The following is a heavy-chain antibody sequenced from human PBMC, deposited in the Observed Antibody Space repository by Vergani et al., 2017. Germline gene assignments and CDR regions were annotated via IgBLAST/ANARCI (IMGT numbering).Heavy chain of an antibody. V-gene: IGHV3-9*01. J-gene: IGHJ6*02. CDR2: ISWTSGSI. D-gene: IGHD5-12*01. CDR3: AKDVGATPLYYYGMDV. CDR1: GFTFDDYA. Sequence: EVQLVESGGGLVQPGRSLRLSCAASGFTFDDYAMHWVRQAPGKGLEWGSGISWTSGSIGYADSVKGRFTISRDNAKNSLDLQMNSLRDEDTALYYCAKDVGATPLYYYGMDVWGQGTTVTVSS.